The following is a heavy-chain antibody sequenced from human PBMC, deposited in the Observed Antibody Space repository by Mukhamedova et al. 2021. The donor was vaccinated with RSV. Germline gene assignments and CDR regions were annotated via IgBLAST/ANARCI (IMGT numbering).Heavy chain of an antibody. CDR2: SGGST. CDR3: AKDYSSGWKD. J-gene: IGHJ1*01. D-gene: IGHD6-19*01. V-gene: IGHV3-23*01. Sequence: SGGSTYYADSVKGWFTISRENSKNTLYLQMNSLRAEDTAVYYYAKDYSSGWKDRGQDTLVTVSS.